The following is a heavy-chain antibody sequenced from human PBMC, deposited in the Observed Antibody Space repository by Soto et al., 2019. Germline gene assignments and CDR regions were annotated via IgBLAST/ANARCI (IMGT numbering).Heavy chain of an antibody. V-gene: IGHV3-30*18. Sequence: GGSLRLSCAASGFTFSSYGMHWVRQAPGKGLEWVTIISYDGKTKYYGDSVKGRFIISRDNSKNTLYVQMNSLRAEDTAVYYCAKGEYSKSSFSYYYGMDVWGPGTTVTVSS. CDR3: AKGEYSKSSFSYYYGMDV. CDR1: GFTFSSYG. J-gene: IGHJ6*02. CDR2: ISYDGKTK. D-gene: IGHD6-6*01.